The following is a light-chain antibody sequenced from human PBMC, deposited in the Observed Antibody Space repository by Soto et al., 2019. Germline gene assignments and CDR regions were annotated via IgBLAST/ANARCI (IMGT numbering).Light chain of an antibody. CDR3: HQYNTGLRT. J-gene: IGKJ1*01. Sequence: TVMTQSPATLSMSPGDRAALSCRASLTVATNMAWYQQKPGQAPGRLIYGASIRASGVPARFTGSGSGTEFTLTINNLQSEDFAVYYCHQYNTGLRTFGRGTRVEV. CDR1: LTVATN. V-gene: IGKV3-15*01. CDR2: GAS.